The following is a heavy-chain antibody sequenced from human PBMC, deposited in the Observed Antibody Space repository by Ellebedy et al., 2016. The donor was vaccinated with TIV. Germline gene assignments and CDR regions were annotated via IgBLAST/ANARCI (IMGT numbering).Heavy chain of an antibody. Sequence: ASVKVSCRASGYTFTSYGISWVRQAPGQGLEWMGWISADNGDTNYAQKFQGRVSMTTDTSTNTAYMELRSLRSDDTALYYCARDNYWELLGIDDWGQGTLVTVSS. CDR3: ARDNYWELLGIDD. CDR2: ISADNGDT. V-gene: IGHV1-18*01. D-gene: IGHD1-26*01. J-gene: IGHJ4*02. CDR1: GYTFTSYG.